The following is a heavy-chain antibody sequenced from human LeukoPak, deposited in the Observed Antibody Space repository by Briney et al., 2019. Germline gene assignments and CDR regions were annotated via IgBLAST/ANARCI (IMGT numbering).Heavy chain of an antibody. J-gene: IGHJ3*02. Sequence: ASVKVSCKASGYTFTDYAIAWVRQAPGQGLEWMGWINTYNFDTNTAQKFLGRVTMTTDTSSSTAYMELTSLTADDTAVYHCAKEKGMEDFFDIWGERTMVVVSS. CDR1: GYTFTDYA. CDR2: INTYNFDT. CDR3: AKEKGMEDFFDI. V-gene: IGHV1-18*04. D-gene: IGHD2-15*01.